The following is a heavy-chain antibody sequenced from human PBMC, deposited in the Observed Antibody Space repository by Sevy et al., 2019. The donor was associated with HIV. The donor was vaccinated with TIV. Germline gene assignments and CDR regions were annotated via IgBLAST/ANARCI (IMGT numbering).Heavy chain of an antibody. CDR2: MNPNSGNT. V-gene: IGHV1-8*01. CDR3: ARGDCSGGSCYIYFDY. D-gene: IGHD2-15*01. Sequence: ASVKVSCKASGYTFISYDINWVRQATGQGLEWMGWMNPNSGNTGYAQKFQGRVTVTRNTSISTAYMELSSLRSEDTAVYYCARGDCSGGSCYIYFDYWGQGTLVTVSS. J-gene: IGHJ4*02. CDR1: GYTFISYD.